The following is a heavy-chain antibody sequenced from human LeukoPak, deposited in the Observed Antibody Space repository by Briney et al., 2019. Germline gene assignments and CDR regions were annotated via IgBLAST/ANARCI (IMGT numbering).Heavy chain of an antibody. J-gene: IGHJ4*02. D-gene: IGHD6-13*01. CDR1: GGSISSYY. Sequence: ETLSLTCPVSGGSISSYYWSWIRQPPGKGLEWIGEIYHSGSTNYNPSLKSRVTISVDKSKNQFSLKLSSVTAADTAVYYCARGMGDSSSWYPFDYWGQGTLVTVSS. CDR3: ARGMGDSSSWYPFDY. V-gene: IGHV4-34*01. CDR2: IYHSGST.